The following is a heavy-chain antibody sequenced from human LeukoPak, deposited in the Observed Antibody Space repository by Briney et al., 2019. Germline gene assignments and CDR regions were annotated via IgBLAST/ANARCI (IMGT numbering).Heavy chain of an antibody. CDR1: GFTFDDYV. J-gene: IGHJ4*02. CDR2: ISGDGGST. Sequence: GGSLRLSCAASGFTFDDYVLHWVRQAPGKGLEWVSLISGDGGSTYYADSVKGRFTISRDNSKNSLSLQMNSLRTEDTAFYYCAKEKWGLLPDYWGQGTLVAVSS. V-gene: IGHV3-43*02. CDR3: AKEKWGLLPDY. D-gene: IGHD1-26*01.